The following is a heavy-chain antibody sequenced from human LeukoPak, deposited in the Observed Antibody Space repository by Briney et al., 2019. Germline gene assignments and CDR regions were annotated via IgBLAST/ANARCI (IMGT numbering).Heavy chain of an antibody. V-gene: IGHV3-66*01. D-gene: IGHD3-22*01. CDR3: SAGVEYYDSSGYYYAFDY. J-gene: IGHJ4*02. CDR2: IYSGGST. Sequence: GGSLRLSCAASGFTVSSNYMSWVRQAPGKGLEWVSVIYSGGSTYYADSVKGRFTISRDNSKNTLYLQMNSLRAEDTAVYYCSAGVEYYDSSGYYYAFDYWGQGTLVTVPS. CDR1: GFTVSSNY.